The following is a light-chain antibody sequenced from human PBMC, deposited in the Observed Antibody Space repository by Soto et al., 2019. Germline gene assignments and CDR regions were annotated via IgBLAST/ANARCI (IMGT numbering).Light chain of an antibody. V-gene: IGKV1-33*01. Sequence: DIQMTQSPSSLSASVGDRVTITCQASQDISIYLNWYQQKPGKAPKLLIYNASNLETGVPSRFSGSGSGTDFTFTISSLQPEDIATYYCQQYDSLPLTFGGGTKVDIK. CDR1: QDISIY. J-gene: IGKJ4*01. CDR3: QQYDSLPLT. CDR2: NAS.